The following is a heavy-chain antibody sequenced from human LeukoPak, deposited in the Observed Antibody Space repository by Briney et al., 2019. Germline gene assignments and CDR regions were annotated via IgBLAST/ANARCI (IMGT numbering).Heavy chain of an antibody. CDR3: ARGSAEFDY. CDR1: GFTFSSYG. V-gene: IGHV3-21*01. J-gene: IGHJ4*02. Sequence: GGSLRLSCAASGFTFSSYGINWVRQAPGKGLEWVSFISSSSTYIYYADSVKGRFTISRDNAKNSLYLQMNSLRAEDTAVYYCARGSAEFDYWGQGTLFTVSS. CDR2: ISSSSTYI.